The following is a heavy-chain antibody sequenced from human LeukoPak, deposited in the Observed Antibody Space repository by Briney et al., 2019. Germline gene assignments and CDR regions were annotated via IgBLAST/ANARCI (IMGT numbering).Heavy chain of an antibody. CDR1: GFTFSRYW. Sequence: GGSLRLSCAASGFTFSRYWMSWVRQAPGRGLEWVANIKQDGSEKYYVDSVKGRFTISRDNAKNSLYLQMNSLRAEDTAVFYCGRDTVVVVSATSLFDYWGQGTLVTVSS. V-gene: IGHV3-7*05. D-gene: IGHD2-15*01. CDR3: GRDTVVVVSATSLFDY. CDR2: IKQDGSEK. J-gene: IGHJ4*02.